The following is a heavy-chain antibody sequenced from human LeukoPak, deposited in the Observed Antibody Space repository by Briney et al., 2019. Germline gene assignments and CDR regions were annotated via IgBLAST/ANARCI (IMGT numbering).Heavy chain of an antibody. J-gene: IGHJ4*02. CDR3: AKGPNGSGSHPYFDY. CDR1: GFTFSSYA. Sequence: GSLRLSCAASGFTFSSYAMSWVRQAPGKGLEWVSAISGSGGSTYYADSVKGRFTISRDNSKNTLYLQMNSLRAEDTAAYYCAKGPNGSGSHPYFDYWGQGTLVTVSS. V-gene: IGHV3-23*01. CDR2: ISGSGGST. D-gene: IGHD3-10*01.